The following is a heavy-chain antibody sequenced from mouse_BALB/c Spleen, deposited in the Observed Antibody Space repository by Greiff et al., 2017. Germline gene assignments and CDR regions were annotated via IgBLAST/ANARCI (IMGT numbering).Heavy chain of an antibody. D-gene: IGHD2-4*01. CDR2: ISYDGSN. J-gene: IGHJ3*01. CDR3: ASGGYDYDEVAY. Sequence: EVQRVESGPGLVKPSQSLSLTCSVTGYSITSGYYWNWIRQFPGNKLEWMGYISYDGSNNYNPSLKNRISITRDTSKNQFFLKLNSVTTEDTATYYCASGGYDYDEVAYWGQGTLVTVSA. V-gene: IGHV3-6*02. CDR1: GYSITSGYY.